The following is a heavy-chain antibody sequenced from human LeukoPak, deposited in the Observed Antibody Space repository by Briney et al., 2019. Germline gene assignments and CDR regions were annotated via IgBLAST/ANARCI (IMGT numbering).Heavy chain of an antibody. CDR3: ARDGTQWLVGDYYYYYYMDV. CDR1: GFTFSSYW. J-gene: IGHJ6*03. V-gene: IGHV3-74*01. D-gene: IGHD6-19*01. Sequence: GGSLRLSCAASGFTFSSYWMHWVRQAPGKGLVWVSRINSDGSSTSYADSVKGRFTISRDNAKNTLYLQMNSLRVEDTAVYYCARDGTQWLVGDYYYYYYMDVWGKGTTVTISS. CDR2: INSDGSST.